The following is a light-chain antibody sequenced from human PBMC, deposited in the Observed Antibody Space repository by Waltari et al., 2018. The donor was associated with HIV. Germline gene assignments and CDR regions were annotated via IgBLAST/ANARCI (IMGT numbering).Light chain of an antibody. J-gene: IGLJ3*02. V-gene: IGLV2-23*02. CDR1: RSDVGSYNL. CDR3: CSYAHNDPWV. CDR2: EVS. Sequence: QSALTQPASVSGSPGQSITISCTGTRSDVGSYNLVSWYQHHPGQPPKLSISEVSKRPSWVSKRFSGSKSGTTASLTISGLQAEDESDYHCCSYAHNDPWVFGGGTRLTVL.